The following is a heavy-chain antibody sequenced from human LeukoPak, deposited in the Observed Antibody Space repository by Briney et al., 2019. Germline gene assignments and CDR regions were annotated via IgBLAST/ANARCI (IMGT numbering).Heavy chain of an antibody. Sequence: SETLSLTCTVSGGSISSGGYYWSWIRQHPGKGLEWIGYIHYSGSTYYNPSLKSRVTISVDTSKNQFSLKLNSVTAADAAVYYCARDEDGYNRFDSWGQGTLVTVSS. D-gene: IGHD5-24*01. J-gene: IGHJ4*02. V-gene: IGHV4-31*03. CDR3: ARDEDGYNRFDS. CDR2: IHYSGST. CDR1: GGSISSGGYY.